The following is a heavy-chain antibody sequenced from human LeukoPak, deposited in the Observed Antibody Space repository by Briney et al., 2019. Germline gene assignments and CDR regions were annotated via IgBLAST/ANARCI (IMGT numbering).Heavy chain of an antibody. CDR2: ISAYNGNT. J-gene: IGHJ6*03. D-gene: IGHD3-10*01. V-gene: IGHV1-18*01. CDR1: GYTFTSYG. CDR3: PRDRGTMVRGVIRSHGFDYFYYMDV. Sequence: ASVKVSCKASGYTFTSYGISWVRQAPGQGLEWMGWISAYNGNTNYAQKLQGRVTMTTDTSTSTAYMELRSLRYDDTAVYYCPRDRGTMVRGVIRSHGFDYFYYMDVWGKGTTVTISS.